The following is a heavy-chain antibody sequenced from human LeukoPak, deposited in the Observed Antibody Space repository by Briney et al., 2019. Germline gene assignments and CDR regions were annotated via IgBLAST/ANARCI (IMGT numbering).Heavy chain of an antibody. CDR2: IKSKTDGGTT. CDR1: GFTFSNAW. V-gene: IGHV3-15*01. J-gene: IGHJ4*02. CDR3: TTGWPSADFDY. Sequence: PGGSLRLSCAAAGFTFSNAWMSWVRQAPGKGLEWVGRIKSKTDGGTTDYAAPVKGRFTISRDDSKNTLYLQMNSLKTEDTAVYYCTTGWPSADFDYWGQGTLVTVSS.